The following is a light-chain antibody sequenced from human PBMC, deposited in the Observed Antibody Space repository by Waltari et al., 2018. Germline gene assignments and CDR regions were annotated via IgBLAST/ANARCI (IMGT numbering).Light chain of an antibody. CDR2: LNADGSH. J-gene: IGLJ2*01. CDR3: QTWDSGIWV. Sequence: QVVLTQSPSASASLGASVKLTCTLSRGYTYYAITWHQKRQGKGPRYLMRLNADGSHTMGDGLPHRFSGSSSGADRYLTISSLQSEDEADYYCQTWDSGIWVFGGGTKLTVL. V-gene: IGLV4-69*01. CDR1: RGYTYYA.